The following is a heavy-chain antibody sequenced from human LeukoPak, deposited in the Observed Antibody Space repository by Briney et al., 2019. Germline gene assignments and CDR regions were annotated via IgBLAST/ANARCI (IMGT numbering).Heavy chain of an antibody. D-gene: IGHD2-21*01. CDR1: CGSISSFY. CDR3: ARGVVIAPQTFDY. Sequence: SETLSLTCTVSCGSISSFYWSWIRQPPGKGLEWIGYIYYSGSTNYNPSLKSRVTISVDTSKNQFSLRLRPVTAADTAVYYCARGVVIAPQTFDYWGQGTLVTVSS. CDR2: IYYSGST. J-gene: IGHJ4*02. V-gene: IGHV4-59*01.